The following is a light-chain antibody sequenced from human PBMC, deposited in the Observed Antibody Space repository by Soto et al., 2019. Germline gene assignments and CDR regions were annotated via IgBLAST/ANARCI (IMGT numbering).Light chain of an antibody. CDR3: QSYDSSLSGSEV. CDR1: SSNIGAGYD. CDR2: GNS. J-gene: IGLJ1*01. V-gene: IGLV1-40*01. Sequence: QSVLTQPPSVSGAPGQRVNISCTGSSSNIGAGYDVHWYQQLPGTAPKLLIYGNSNRPSGVPDRFSGSKSGTSASLAITGLQAEDEADYYCQSYDSSLSGSEVFGTGTKLTVL.